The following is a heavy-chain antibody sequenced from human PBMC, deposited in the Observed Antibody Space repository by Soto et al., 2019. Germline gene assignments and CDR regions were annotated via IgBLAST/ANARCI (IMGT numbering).Heavy chain of an antibody. J-gene: IGHJ4*02. Sequence: EVHLVESGGGLVQPGGSLRLSCAASGFIVSTSYMSWVRQAPGKGLEWVSIIHNDGSTYYADSVKGRFTVSRDDSKNTLYLEILSLRAEDTAVYYCARDSYTRYWGQGTLVTVSS. D-gene: IGHD4-4*01. CDR3: ARDSYTRY. CDR2: IHNDGST. V-gene: IGHV3-66*01. CDR1: GFIVSTSY.